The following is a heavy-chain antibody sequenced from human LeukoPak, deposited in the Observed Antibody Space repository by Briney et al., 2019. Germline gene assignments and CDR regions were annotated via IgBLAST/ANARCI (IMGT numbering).Heavy chain of an antibody. Sequence: GGPLRLSCAASGFSFSNYAMNWVRQAPGKGLEWVSLISGSGGGTYYADSVKGRFTISRDISNNILYLQMNTLRAEDTAVYYCARDAGYYSSLYYFDFWGQGTLVTVSS. CDR2: ISGSGGGT. CDR1: GFSFSNYA. D-gene: IGHD2-2*01. J-gene: IGHJ4*02. CDR3: ARDAGYYSSLYYFDF. V-gene: IGHV3-23*01.